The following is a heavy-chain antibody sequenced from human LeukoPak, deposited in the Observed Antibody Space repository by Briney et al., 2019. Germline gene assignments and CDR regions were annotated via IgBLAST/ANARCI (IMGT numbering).Heavy chain of an antibody. J-gene: IGHJ6*03. D-gene: IGHD2-2*01. CDR3: ARVVVPAARDYYYYYMDV. Sequence: ASVKVSCKASGYTFTCYGISWVRQAPGQGLEWMGWISAYNGNTNYAQKLQGRVTMTTDTSTSTAYMELRSLRSDDTAVYYCARVVVPAARDYYYYYMDVWGKGTTVTVSS. CDR1: GYTFTCYG. V-gene: IGHV1-18*01. CDR2: ISAYNGNT.